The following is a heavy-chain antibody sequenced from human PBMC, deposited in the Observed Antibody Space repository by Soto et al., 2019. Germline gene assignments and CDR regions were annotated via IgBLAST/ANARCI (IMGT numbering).Heavy chain of an antibody. J-gene: IGHJ4*02. CDR2: IYYSGST. V-gene: IGHV4-61*01. CDR3: ARDLGIQDYSSGWYY. Sequence: QVQLQESGPGLVKPSETLSLTCTVSGGSVSSGSYYWSWIRQPPGKGLEWIGYIYYSGSTNYNPSLKSRVTISVDTSKNQFSLKLSSVTAADTAVYYCARDLGIQDYSSGWYYWGQGTLVTVSS. CDR1: GGSVSSGSYY. D-gene: IGHD6-19*01.